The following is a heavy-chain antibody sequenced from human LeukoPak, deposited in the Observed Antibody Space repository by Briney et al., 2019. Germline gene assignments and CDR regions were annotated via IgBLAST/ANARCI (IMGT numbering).Heavy chain of an antibody. V-gene: IGHV3-30*02. Sequence: PGGSLRLSCAASGFSFSGYGMHWVRQAPGKGLEWVTFIRYDGSTKSYADSVKGRFTIARDNSKNTLYLQMNSLRAEDTAVYFCAKDYNNGFDHWGQGALVTVSS. J-gene: IGHJ4*02. CDR1: GFSFSGYG. CDR3: AKDYNNGFDH. CDR2: IRYDGSTK. D-gene: IGHD1-14*01.